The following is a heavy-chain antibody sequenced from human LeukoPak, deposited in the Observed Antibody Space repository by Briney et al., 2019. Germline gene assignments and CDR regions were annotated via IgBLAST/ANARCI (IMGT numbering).Heavy chain of an antibody. J-gene: IGHJ6*02. V-gene: IGHV3-48*01. CDR2: ISSSSSTI. Sequence: GGSLRLSCAASGFAFNNYAMSWVRQAPGKGLEWVSYISSSSSTIYYADSVKGRFTISRDNAKNSLYLQMNSLRAEDTAVYYCARYPDCSSTSCYYYYGMDVWGQGTTVTVSS. CDR1: GFAFNNYA. D-gene: IGHD2-2*01. CDR3: ARYPDCSSTSCYYYYGMDV.